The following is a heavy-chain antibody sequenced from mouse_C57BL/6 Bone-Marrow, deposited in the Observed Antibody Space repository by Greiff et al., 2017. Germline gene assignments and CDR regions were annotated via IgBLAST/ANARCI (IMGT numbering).Heavy chain of an antibody. J-gene: IGHJ3*01. CDR1: GYTFTSYW. V-gene: IGHV1-52*01. Sequence: QVQLQQPGAELVRPGSSVKLSCKASGYTFTSYWMHWVKQRPIQGLEWIGNIDPSDSETHYNQKFKDKATLTVDKSSSTAYMQLSSLTSEDSAVYYCVYSSGYTWFAYWGQGTLVTVSA. D-gene: IGHD3-2*02. CDR3: VYSSGYTWFAY. CDR2: IDPSDSET.